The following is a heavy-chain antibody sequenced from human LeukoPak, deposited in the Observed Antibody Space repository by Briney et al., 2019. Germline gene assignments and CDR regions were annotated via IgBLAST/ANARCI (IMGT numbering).Heavy chain of an antibody. Sequence: PSETLSLTCTVSGGSISSYFWYWVRQPPGKGLELIGYIHSSGRTNYNPSLKTRATMSVDTSKNQFSLNLSSVTAADTAVYYCARPAYCGANCYYYFDFWGQGTLVTVSS. CDR3: ARPAYCGANCYYYFDF. J-gene: IGHJ4*02. V-gene: IGHV4-59*01. CDR1: GGSISSYF. CDR2: IHSSGRT. D-gene: IGHD2-21*02.